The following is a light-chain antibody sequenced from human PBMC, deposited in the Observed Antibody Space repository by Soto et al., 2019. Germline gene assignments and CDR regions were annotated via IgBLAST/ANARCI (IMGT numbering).Light chain of an antibody. J-gene: IGKJ1*01. CDR2: KAS. CDR3: QQYNSDPWT. Sequence: DIQMTQSPSTLSASVGDRVTITCRASQSISSWLAWYQQKPGKAPKLLIYKASNLESGVPSRFSGSGSGTDFTLTISSLHHDDYATYYCQQYNSDPWTFGRGSKVEI. CDR1: QSISSW. V-gene: IGKV1-5*03.